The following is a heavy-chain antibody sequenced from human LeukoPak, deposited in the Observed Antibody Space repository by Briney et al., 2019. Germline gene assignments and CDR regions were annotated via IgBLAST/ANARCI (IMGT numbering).Heavy chain of an antibody. D-gene: IGHD3-10*01. CDR3: ARGPRITMVRGAYYFDY. CDR1: GVSFSGYY. Sequence: SSETLSLTCAVYGVSFSGYYWSWIRQPPGKGREWIGEINHSGSTNYNPSLKSRVTISVDKSKNQFSLKLSSVTAADTAVYYCARGPRITMVRGAYYFDYWGQGTLVTVSS. V-gene: IGHV4-34*01. CDR2: INHSGST. J-gene: IGHJ4*02.